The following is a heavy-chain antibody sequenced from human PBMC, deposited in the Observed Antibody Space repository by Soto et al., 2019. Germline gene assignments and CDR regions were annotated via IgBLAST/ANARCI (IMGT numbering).Heavy chain of an antibody. D-gene: IGHD6-13*01. CDR1: GYTFTGYY. J-gene: IGHJ6*02. Sequence: ASVKVSCKASGYTFTGYYMHWVRQAPGQGLEWMGWINPNSGGTNYAQKFQGWVTMTRDTSISTAYMELSRLRSDDTAVYYCARGGIGIAAAGGANYYYYYGMDVWGQGTTVTVS. CDR3: ARGGIGIAAAGGANYYYYYGMDV. V-gene: IGHV1-2*04. CDR2: INPNSGGT.